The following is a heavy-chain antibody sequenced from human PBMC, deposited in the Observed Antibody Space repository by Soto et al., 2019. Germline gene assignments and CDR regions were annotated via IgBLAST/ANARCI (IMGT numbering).Heavy chain of an antibody. CDR1: GGTFSSYA. J-gene: IGHJ6*02. CDR3: ARGGIAAAGTDYYYGMDV. D-gene: IGHD6-13*01. Sequence: QVQLVQSGAEVKKPGSSVKVSCKASGGTFSSYAISWVRQAPGQGLEWVGGIIPIFGTANYAQKFQGRVTITADKSTSTAYMELSSLRSEDTAVYYCARGGIAAAGTDYYYGMDVWGQGTTVTVSS. V-gene: IGHV1-69*06. CDR2: IIPIFGTA.